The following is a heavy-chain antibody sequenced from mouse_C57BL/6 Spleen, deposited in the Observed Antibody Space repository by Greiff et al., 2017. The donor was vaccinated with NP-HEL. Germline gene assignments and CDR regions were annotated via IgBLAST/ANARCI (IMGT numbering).Heavy chain of an antibody. CDR2: FYPGRGSI. J-gene: IGHJ3*01. V-gene: IGHV1-62-2*01. Sequence: VQLQQSGAELVKPGASVKLSCKASGYTFTEYTIHWVKQRSGQGLEWIGWFYPGRGSIKYNEKFKDKATLTADKSSSTVYMELSRLKSEDSAVYFCARHEEGYYYGSSYGFAYWGQGTLVTVSA. CDR3: ARHEEGYYYGSSYGFAY. D-gene: IGHD1-1*01. CDR1: GYTFTEYT.